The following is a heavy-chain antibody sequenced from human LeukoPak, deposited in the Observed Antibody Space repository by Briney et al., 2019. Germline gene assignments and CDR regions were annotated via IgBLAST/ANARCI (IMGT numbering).Heavy chain of an antibody. Sequence: SETLSLTCAVYGGSFSGYYWSWIRQPPGKGLEWIGYIYYSGSTNYNPSLKSRVTISVDTSKNQFSLKLSSVTAADTAVYYCARRSSSWYGYFDYWGQGTLVTVSS. J-gene: IGHJ4*02. CDR1: GGSFSGYY. CDR3: ARRSSSWYGYFDY. CDR2: IYYSGST. D-gene: IGHD6-13*01. V-gene: IGHV4-59*01.